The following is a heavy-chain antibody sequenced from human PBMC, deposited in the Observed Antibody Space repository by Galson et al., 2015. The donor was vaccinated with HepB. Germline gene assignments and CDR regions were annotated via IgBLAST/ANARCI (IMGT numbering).Heavy chain of an antibody. V-gene: IGHV3-23*01. D-gene: IGHD1-26*01. Sequence: SLRLSCAASGFTFSSHSMTWVRQAPGKGLEWVTSISSRGDYIYYSDSVKGRFTISRDNSKDTLSLQMNSLRADDTAVYFCAKGDIGGSYSNFEHWGQGSLVTVSS. CDR3: AKGDIGGSYSNFEH. J-gene: IGHJ4*02. CDR2: ISSRGDYI. CDR1: GFTFSSHS.